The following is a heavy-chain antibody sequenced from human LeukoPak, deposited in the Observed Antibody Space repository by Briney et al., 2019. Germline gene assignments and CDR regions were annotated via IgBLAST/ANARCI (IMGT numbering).Heavy chain of an antibody. CDR3: ARDGYSSSWYDPPHLDY. D-gene: IGHD6-13*01. CDR2: TYYRSKWYN. J-gene: IGHJ4*02. CDR1: GDSVSSNSAA. V-gene: IGHV6-1*01. Sequence: SQTLSLTCAISGDSVSSNSAAWNWIRQSPSRGLEWLGRTYYRSKWYNDYAVSVKSRITINPDTSKNQFSLQLNSVTPEDTAVYYCARDGYSSSWYDPPHLDYWGQGTLVTVSS.